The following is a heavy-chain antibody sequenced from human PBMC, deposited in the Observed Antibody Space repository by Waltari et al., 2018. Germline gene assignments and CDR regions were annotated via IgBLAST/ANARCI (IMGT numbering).Heavy chain of an antibody. J-gene: IGHJ4*02. Sequence: QVQLVQSGAEVKKPGASVKVSCKASGYTFTGYYMHWVRQAPGQGLWWMGWINPNSGGTNYAQKFQGRVTMTRDTSISTAYMELSRLRSDDTAVYYCARVLDDYGDYVMFDYWGQGTLVTVSS. CDR3: ARVLDDYGDYVMFDY. CDR2: INPNSGGT. D-gene: IGHD4-17*01. CDR1: GYTFTGYY. V-gene: IGHV1-2*02.